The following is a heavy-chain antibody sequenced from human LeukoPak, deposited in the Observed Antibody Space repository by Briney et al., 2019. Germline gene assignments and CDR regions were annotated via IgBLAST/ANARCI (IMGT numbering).Heavy chain of an antibody. V-gene: IGHV4-59*01. D-gene: IGHD3-10*01. CDR1: GGSISSDY. Sequence: PSETLSLTCSVSGGSISSDYWAWIRQPPGKGREWIAYVHSSGYTSYNPSLKSRVTISIDTSKNQFSLKLNSVTAADTAVYYCAGYGSGSYHKAFDYWGQGTLVTVSS. CDR3: AGYGSGSYHKAFDY. J-gene: IGHJ4*02. CDR2: VHSSGYT.